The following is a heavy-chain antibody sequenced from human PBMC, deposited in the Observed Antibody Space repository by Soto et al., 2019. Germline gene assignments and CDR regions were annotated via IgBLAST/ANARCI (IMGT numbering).Heavy chain of an antibody. CDR1: GSTFPNHC. CDR2: SDPSDSYT. D-gene: IGHD3-22*01. J-gene: IGHJ3*02. CDR3: ARHVHYTWDEERYDTSGTNDGFEI. V-gene: IGHV5-10-1*01. Sequence: ESLKISCQGSGSTFPNHCISWVRQIPGTGLERMGRSDPSDSYTIYSPSFEGHVTMSVDNSISTAYLQWSSMKASDTAMYCCARHVHYTWDEERYDTSGTNDGFEICGQGTMVTVSS.